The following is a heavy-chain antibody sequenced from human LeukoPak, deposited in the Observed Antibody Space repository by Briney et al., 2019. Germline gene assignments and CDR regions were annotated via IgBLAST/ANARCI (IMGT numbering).Heavy chain of an antibody. V-gene: IGHV3-9*01. J-gene: IGHJ4*02. CDR2: ISWNSGSI. CDR1: GFTFDDYA. CDR3: AKDKGYSGYAHFDY. D-gene: IGHD5-12*01. Sequence: GRSLRLSCAASGFTFDDYAMHWVRQAPGKGLEWVSGISWNSGSIGYADSVKGRFTISRDNAKNSLYLQMNSLRAEDTALYYCAKDKGYSGYAHFDYWGQGTLVTVSS.